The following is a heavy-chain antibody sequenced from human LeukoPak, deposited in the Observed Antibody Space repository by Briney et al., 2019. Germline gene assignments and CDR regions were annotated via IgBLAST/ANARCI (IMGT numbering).Heavy chain of an antibody. CDR1: GLTFSSYW. J-gene: IGHJ4*02. D-gene: IGHD4-23*01. CDR2: IASDGSST. V-gene: IGHV3-74*01. Sequence: GGSLRLSCAASGLTFSSYWMNWVRQAPGKGLVWVSRIASDGSSTTYADSVKGRFSISRDNAKNTLYLQMNSLRVEDTSVYYCARGRPHGNDYWGQGTLVTVSS. CDR3: ARGRPHGNDY.